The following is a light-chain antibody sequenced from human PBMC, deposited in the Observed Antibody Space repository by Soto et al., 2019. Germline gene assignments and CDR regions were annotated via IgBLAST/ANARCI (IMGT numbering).Light chain of an antibody. CDR2: GAS. J-gene: IGKJ2*01. V-gene: IGKV3-15*01. CDR3: QKYNKWPPYT. CDR1: QSVSSN. Sequence: EIVMTQSPANLSVSPGERATLSCRASQSVSSNLAGYLQKPGQGPRLLIYGASTRATGIPARLSGSGSGREFTLTICSLQSKDFAVYYCQKYNKWPPYTFGQGTKVEIK.